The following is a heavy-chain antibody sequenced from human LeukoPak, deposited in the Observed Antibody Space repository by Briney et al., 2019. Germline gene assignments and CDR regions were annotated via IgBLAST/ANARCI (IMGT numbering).Heavy chain of an antibody. V-gene: IGHV3-30-3*01. CDR1: GFTFSSYA. J-gene: IGHJ6*02. CDR2: TSYDGSNK. CDR3: ARVVDTAMVIYYYYYGMDV. D-gene: IGHD5-18*01. Sequence: PGGSLRLSCAASGFTFSSYAMHWVRQAPGKGLEWVAVTSYDGSNKYYADSVKGRFTISRDNSKNTLYLQMNSLRAEDTAVYYCARVVDTAMVIYYYYYGMDVWGQGTRVTVSS.